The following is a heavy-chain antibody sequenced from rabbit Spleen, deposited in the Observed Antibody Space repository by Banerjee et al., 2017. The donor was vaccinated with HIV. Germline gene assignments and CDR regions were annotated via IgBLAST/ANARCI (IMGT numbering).Heavy chain of an antibody. CDR1: GFSFNSNSW. J-gene: IGHJ4*01. CDR2: IYAGSSAST. Sequence: QSLEESGGDLVKPGASLTLTCTAPGFSFNSNSWICWVRQAPGKGLEWVACIYAGSSASTYYASWAKGRFTISKSSSTTVTLQMTSLTAADTATYFCARGIAYGWNFNLWGQGTLVTVS. D-gene: IGHD6-1*01. V-gene: IGHV1S40*01. CDR3: ARGIAYGWNFNL.